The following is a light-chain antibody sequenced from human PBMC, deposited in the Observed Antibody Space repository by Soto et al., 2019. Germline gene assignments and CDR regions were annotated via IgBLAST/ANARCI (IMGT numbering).Light chain of an antibody. CDR3: SSYTTNKTLL. V-gene: IGLV2-14*01. Sequence: QSALTQPASVSGSPGQSITIYCTGTSNDVGSSNFVSWYQQHPGKAPKLIFYEVSNRPPGLSDRFSGSKSGTTASLTISGLQAEDEADYFCSSYTTNKTLLFGGGTQLTVL. CDR2: EVS. CDR1: SNDVGSSNF. J-gene: IGLJ2*01.